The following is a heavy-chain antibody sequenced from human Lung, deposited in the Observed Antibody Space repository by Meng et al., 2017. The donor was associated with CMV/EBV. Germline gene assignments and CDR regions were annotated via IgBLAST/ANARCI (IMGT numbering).Heavy chain of an antibody. CDR1: GFTFSRYW. CDR3: VKGGTQDLDY. CDR2: IKQDGSEK. D-gene: IGHD1-26*01. V-gene: IGHV3-7*01. Sequence: GGSLRLXCAASGFTFSRYWMGWVRQVPGKGLELVANIKQDGSEKYYVDSVKGRFTIARDNAKNSLYLQMNSLRADDTAVYYCVKGGTQDLDYWGQGTRVTVSS. J-gene: IGHJ4*02.